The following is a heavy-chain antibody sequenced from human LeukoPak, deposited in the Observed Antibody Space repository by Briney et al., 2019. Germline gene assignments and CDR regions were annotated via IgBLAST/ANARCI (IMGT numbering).Heavy chain of an antibody. Sequence: PTGGSLRLSCATSGFTFSNYGMHWVRQAPGKGLEWVSYISSSGSTIYYADSVKGRFTISRDNAKNSLYLQMNSLRAEDTAVYYCAELGITMIGGVWGKGTTVTISS. J-gene: IGHJ6*04. V-gene: IGHV3-48*04. D-gene: IGHD3-10*02. CDR2: ISSSGSTI. CDR1: GFTFSNYG. CDR3: AELGITMIGGV.